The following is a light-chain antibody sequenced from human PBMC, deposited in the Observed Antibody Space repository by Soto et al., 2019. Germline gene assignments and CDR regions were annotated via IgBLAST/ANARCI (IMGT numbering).Light chain of an antibody. Sequence: DIQITQSPSTLSSSVGDTVTISCRSSQSFSSWLAWYQQKPVKAPKLLIYKASSLQSGVPSRFSGSGSGTELPLTISSLQPDDFATYYCQQYNSFPWTFGQGTKV. V-gene: IGKV1-5*03. CDR2: KAS. CDR1: QSFSSW. J-gene: IGKJ1*01. CDR3: QQYNSFPWT.